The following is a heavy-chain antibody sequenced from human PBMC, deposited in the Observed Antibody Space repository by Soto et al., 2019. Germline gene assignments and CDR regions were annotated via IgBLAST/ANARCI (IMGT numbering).Heavy chain of an antibody. V-gene: IGHV4-59*01. Sequence: SETLSLTCTVSGGSISSYYWSWIRQPPGKGLEWIGYIYYSGSTNYNPSLKSRVTISVDTSKNQFSLKLSSVTAADTAVYYCARGQYSYGYDYYYGMDVWGQGTTVTVSS. CDR2: IYYSGST. CDR3: ARGQYSYGYDYYYGMDV. D-gene: IGHD5-18*01. CDR1: GGSISSYY. J-gene: IGHJ6*02.